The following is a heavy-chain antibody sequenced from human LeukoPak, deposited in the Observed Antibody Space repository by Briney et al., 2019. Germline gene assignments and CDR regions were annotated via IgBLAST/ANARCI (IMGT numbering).Heavy chain of an antibody. J-gene: IGHJ4*02. CDR2: ISGSGGST. Sequence: GGSLRLSCAASGFTFRSYAMTRVRQAPGKGLEWVSFISGSGGSTYYADSVKGRFTISKDKSRNTLFLQMNSLRAEDTAVYYCATVPRSGYYYFDYWGQGILVTVSS. V-gene: IGHV3-23*01. CDR1: GFTFRSYA. CDR3: ATVPRSGYYYFDY. D-gene: IGHD5-12*01.